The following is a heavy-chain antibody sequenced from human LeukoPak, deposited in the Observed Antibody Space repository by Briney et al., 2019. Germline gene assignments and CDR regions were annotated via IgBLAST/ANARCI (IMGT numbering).Heavy chain of an antibody. CDR1: GFTFTNYA. Sequence: GGSLRLSCAASGFTFTNYAMTWVRQAPGKGLEWVSSISSSGDSTYCADSVKGRFTISRDNSKNTLYLQMNSLRAEDTAVYYCAREGGRTYYYGSGSYFDYWGQGTLVTVSS. J-gene: IGHJ4*02. CDR2: ISSSGDST. D-gene: IGHD3-10*01. CDR3: AREGGRTYYYGSGSYFDY. V-gene: IGHV3-23*01.